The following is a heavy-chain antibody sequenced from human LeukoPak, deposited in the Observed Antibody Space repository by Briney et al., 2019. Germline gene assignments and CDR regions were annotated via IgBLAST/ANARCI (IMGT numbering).Heavy chain of an antibody. CDR3: AYGSSGYYYPWDY. D-gene: IGHD3-22*01. V-gene: IGHV4-30-2*01. CDR2: IYHSGST. Sequence: SETLSLTCAVSGGSISSGGYSWSWIRQPPGKGLEWIGYIYHSGSTYYNPSLKSRVTISVDRSKNQFSLKLSSVTAADTAVYYCAYGSSGYYYPWDYWGQGTLVTVSS. CDR1: GGSISSGGYS. J-gene: IGHJ4*02.